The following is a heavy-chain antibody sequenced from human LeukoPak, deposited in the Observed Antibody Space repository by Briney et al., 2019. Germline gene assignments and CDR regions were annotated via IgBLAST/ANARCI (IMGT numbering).Heavy chain of an antibody. CDR1: GFTLSSYA. Sequence: GGSLRLSCAASGFTLSSYAMSWVRQAPGKGLEWVSAISGSGGSTYYADSVKGRFTISRDNSKNTLYLQMDSLRAEDTAVYYCYIVVVVAASFDPWGQGTLVTVSS. V-gene: IGHV3-23*01. D-gene: IGHD2-15*01. CDR2: ISGSGGST. CDR3: YIVVVVAASFDP. J-gene: IGHJ5*02.